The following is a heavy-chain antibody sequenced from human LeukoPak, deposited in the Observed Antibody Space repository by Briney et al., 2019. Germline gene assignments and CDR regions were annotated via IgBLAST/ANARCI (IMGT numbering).Heavy chain of an antibody. CDR3: ARERRPVYSGYKGANLDY. D-gene: IGHD5-12*01. J-gene: IGHJ4*02. CDR2: IIPILGIA. V-gene: IGHV1-69*04. CDR1: GGTFSSYA. Sequence: GASVKVSCKASGGTFSSYAISWVRQAPGQGLEWMGRIIPILGIANYAQKFQGRVTITADKSTSTAYMELSSLRSEDTAVYYCARERRPVYSGYKGANLDYWGQGTLVTVSS.